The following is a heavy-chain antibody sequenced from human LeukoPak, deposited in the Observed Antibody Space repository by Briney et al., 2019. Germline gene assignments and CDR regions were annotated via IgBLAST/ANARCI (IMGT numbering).Heavy chain of an antibody. D-gene: IGHD3-22*01. CDR1: GGSFSGYY. V-gene: IGHV4-34*01. CDR3: ATLGEYYDSSGYYYN. CDR2: INHSGST. J-gene: IGHJ4*02. Sequence: SETLSLTCAVYGGSFSGYYWSWIRQPPGKGLEWIGEINHSGSTYYNPSLKSRVTISVDSSKNQFSLKLTSVTAAGTAVYYCATLGEYYDSSGYYYNWGQGTLVTVSS.